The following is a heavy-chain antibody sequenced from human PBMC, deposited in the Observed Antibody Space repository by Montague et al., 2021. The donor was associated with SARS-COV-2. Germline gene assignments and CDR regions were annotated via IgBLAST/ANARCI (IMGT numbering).Heavy chain of an antibody. CDR3: ARVFPRWLQFDPYFDY. D-gene: IGHD5-24*01. V-gene: IGHV4-59*01. CDR2: IYYSGST. Sequence: SETLSLTCTVSGGSISSYYWCWIRQPPGKGLEWIGYIYYSGSTNYNPSLKSRVTISVDTSKNQFSLKLSSVTAADTAVYYCARVFPRWLQFDPYFDYWGQGTLVTVSP. CDR1: GGSISSYY. J-gene: IGHJ4*02.